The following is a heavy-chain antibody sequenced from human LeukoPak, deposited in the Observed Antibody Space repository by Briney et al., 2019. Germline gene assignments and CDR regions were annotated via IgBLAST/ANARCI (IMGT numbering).Heavy chain of an antibody. Sequence: SETLSLTCTASGGSISSSTDYWAWIRQPPGKGLEWIVTMYYSGDTYHNPSLKSRVTMSVDTSNNQVSLMLSSVTAADTAVYYCARSSIVRGFDNWGPGTLVTVSS. CDR3: ARSSIVRGFDN. CDR2: MYYSGDT. D-gene: IGHD1-26*01. J-gene: IGHJ4*02. CDR1: GGSISSSTDY. V-gene: IGHV4-39*01.